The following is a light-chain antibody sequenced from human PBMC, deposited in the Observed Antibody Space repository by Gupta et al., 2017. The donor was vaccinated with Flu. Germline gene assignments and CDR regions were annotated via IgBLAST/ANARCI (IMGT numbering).Light chain of an antibody. V-gene: IGLV8-61*01. Sequence: TLTCGVSSSSVATDHYSCWHQHAPAHPPLIFVYSTSPRSSAVPGRFSDSVLAHTAALTITGAEADDDCFYFAVQYMGNGIWLFGGGTRLTVL. CDR1: SSSVATDHY. CDR3: VQYMGNGIWL. CDR2: STS. J-gene: IGLJ2*01.